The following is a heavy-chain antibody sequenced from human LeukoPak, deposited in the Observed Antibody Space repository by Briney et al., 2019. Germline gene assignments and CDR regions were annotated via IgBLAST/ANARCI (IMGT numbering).Heavy chain of an antibody. D-gene: IGHD1-1*01. Sequence: GGSLRLSCAASGFTFSSYAMHWVRQAPGKGLEWVAVISYDGSNKYYADSVKGRFTISRDNSKNTLYLQMNSLRAEDTAVYYCARDRGVREFDYWGQGTPVTVSS. CDR3: ARDRGVREFDY. CDR2: ISYDGSNK. V-gene: IGHV3-30-3*01. J-gene: IGHJ4*02. CDR1: GFTFSSYA.